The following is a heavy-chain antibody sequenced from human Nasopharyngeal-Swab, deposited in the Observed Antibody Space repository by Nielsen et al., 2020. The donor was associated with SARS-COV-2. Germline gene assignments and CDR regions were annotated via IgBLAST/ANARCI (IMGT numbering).Heavy chain of an antibody. CDR2: INSDGSST. CDR3: AKRLYGDL. V-gene: IGHV3-74*01. Sequence: GESLKIACAASGFTFSSYWMHWVRQAPGKGLVWVSRINSDGSSTSYADSVKGRFTISRDNAKNTLYLQMNSLRAEDTAIYYCAKRLYGDLWGRGTLVTVSS. J-gene: IGHJ2*01. D-gene: IGHD2-8*01. CDR1: GFTFSSYW.